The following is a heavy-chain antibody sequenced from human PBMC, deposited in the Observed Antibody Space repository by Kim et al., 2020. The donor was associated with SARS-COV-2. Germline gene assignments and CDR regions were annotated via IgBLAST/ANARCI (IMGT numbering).Heavy chain of an antibody. CDR3: ARLRRSTTFGVVIITWFDP. V-gene: IGHV4-59*08. CDR2: IYYSGST. CDR1: GGSISSYY. Sequence: SETLSLTCTVSGGSISSYYWSWIRQPPGKGLEWIGYIYYSGSTNYNPSLKSRVTISVDTSKNQFSLKLSSVTAADTAVYYCARLRRSTTFGVVIITWFDPWGQGTLVTVSS. J-gene: IGHJ5*02. D-gene: IGHD3-3*01.